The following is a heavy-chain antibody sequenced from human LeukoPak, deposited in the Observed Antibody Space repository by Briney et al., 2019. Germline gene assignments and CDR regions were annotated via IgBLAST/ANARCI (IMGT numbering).Heavy chain of an antibody. Sequence: GGSLRPSCAASGFTFSSHWMGWVRQAPRKGLGWVANIKQDGSEKYYVDSVKGRSTISRDNAKNSPYLQINSLRVEDTAVYYCARGRYSGYDSFDYWGQGTLVTVSS. CDR1: GFTFSSHW. CDR2: IKQDGSEK. J-gene: IGHJ4*02. V-gene: IGHV3-7*01. CDR3: ARGRYSGYDSFDY. D-gene: IGHD5-12*01.